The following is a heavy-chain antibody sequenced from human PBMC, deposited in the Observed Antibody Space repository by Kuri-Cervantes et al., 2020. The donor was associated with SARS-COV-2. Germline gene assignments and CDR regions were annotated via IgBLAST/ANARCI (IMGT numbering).Heavy chain of an antibody. D-gene: IGHD2-2*01. V-gene: IGHV3-30-3*01. CDR1: RFTFSSYP. CDR2: ISYDGSNK. Sequence: GESLTLSCAPSRFTFSSYPMHWVRQAPGKGLEWVAVISYDGSNKYYADSVKGRFTISRDNSKNTLYLQMNSLRAEDTAVYYCARDLSHIVVVPAAMVSNSWSYGMDVWGQGTTVTVSS. J-gene: IGHJ6*02. CDR3: ARDLSHIVVVPAAMVSNSWSYGMDV.